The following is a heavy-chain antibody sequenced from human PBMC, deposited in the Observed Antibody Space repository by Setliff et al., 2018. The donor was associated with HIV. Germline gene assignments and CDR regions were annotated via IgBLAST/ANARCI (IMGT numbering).Heavy chain of an antibody. V-gene: IGHV4-31*03. D-gene: IGHD3-10*01. CDR3: VRDGGFGDQGGNWFDP. CDR1: GGSISSVNYY. J-gene: IGHJ5*02. Sequence: SETLSLTCTVSGGSISSVNYYWTWIRQHPGGGLEWIGYITSSRSAYYNPSLQSRATISVDTSKNQFSLRLTSVTAADTAVYYCVRDGGFGDQGGNWFDPWGQGTLVTVSS. CDR2: ITSSRSA.